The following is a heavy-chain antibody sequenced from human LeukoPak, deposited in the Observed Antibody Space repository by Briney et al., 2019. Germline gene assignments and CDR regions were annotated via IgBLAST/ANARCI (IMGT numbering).Heavy chain of an antibody. D-gene: IGHD5-24*01. CDR1: GYTFTSYG. V-gene: IGHV1-18*01. J-gene: IGHJ6*03. CDR3: ARGRGDGYNGYYYYYMDV. CDR2: ISAYNGNT. Sequence: GASVKVSCKASGYTFTSYGISWVRQAPGQGLEWMGWISAYNGNTNYAQKLQGRVTMTTDTSTSTAYMELRSLRSDDTAVYYCARGRGDGYNGYYYYYMDVWGKGTTVTVSS.